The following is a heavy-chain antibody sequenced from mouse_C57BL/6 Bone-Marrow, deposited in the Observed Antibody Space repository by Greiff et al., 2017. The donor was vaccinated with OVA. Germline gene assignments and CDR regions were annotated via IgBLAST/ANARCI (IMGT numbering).Heavy chain of an antibody. D-gene: IGHD3-2*02. V-gene: IGHV5-6*01. CDR1: GFTFSSYG. CDR3: ARHEGSGYFAY. CDR2: ISSGGSYT. Sequence: EVKLVESGGDLVKPGGSLKLSCAASGFTFSSYGMSWVRQTPDKRLEWVATISSGGSYTYYPDSVKGRFTISRDNAKNTLYLQMSSLKSEDTAMYYCARHEGSGYFAYWGQGTLVTVSA. J-gene: IGHJ3*01.